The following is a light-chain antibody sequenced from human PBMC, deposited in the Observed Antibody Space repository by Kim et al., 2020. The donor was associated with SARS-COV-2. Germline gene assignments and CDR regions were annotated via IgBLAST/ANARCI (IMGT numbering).Light chain of an antibody. J-gene: IGKJ1*01. CDR2: GAS. V-gene: IGKV3-15*01. CDR1: QSVNSN. Sequence: EIVVTQSPGTLSVSAGERATLSCRASQSVNSNVAWYKQKPGKPPRPLISGASTRATGIPDRFSGSGSGTEFTLTISSLQSADFAVYYCQQYNSWPRTFGQGTKVEIK. CDR3: QQYNSWPRT.